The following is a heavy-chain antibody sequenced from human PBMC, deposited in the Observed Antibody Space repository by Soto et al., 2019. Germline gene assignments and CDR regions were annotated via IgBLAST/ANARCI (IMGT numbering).Heavy chain of an antibody. V-gene: IGHV3-48*01. CDR2: ISSSSSTI. Sequence: EVQLVESGGGLVQRGGSLRLSCAASGLTFSSYSMNWVRQAPGKGLEWVSYISSSSSTIYYADSVKGRFTISRDNAKNSVYLQMNSLRSEYTPVYYCAFGAESRYYDYGMDVWGQGTTVTVSS. J-gene: IGHJ6*02. CDR3: AFGAESRYYDYGMDV. CDR1: GLTFSSYS. D-gene: IGHD1-26*01.